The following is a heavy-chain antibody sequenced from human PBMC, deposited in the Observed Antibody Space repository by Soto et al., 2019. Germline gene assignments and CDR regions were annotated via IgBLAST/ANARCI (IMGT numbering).Heavy chain of an antibody. CDR3: ARGIATGQLDP. J-gene: IGHJ5*02. Sequence: ASVKGSCEASGYTFTRYTMTWVRQAPGQRLEWMGWINPDNGNTKSSQKFKDRVIITRDTSASTAYMDLSSLRSEDTAVYYCARGIATGQLDPWGQGTLVTVSS. CDR1: GYTFTRYT. D-gene: IGHD2-15*01. V-gene: IGHV1-3*01. CDR2: INPDNGNT.